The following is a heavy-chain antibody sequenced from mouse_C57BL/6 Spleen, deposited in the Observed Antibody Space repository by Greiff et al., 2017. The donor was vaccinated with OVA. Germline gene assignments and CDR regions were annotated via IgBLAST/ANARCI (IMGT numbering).Heavy chain of an antibody. CDR1: GYTFTSYW. D-gene: IGHD1-1*01. CDR3: ARTAFYYGSSHWYVDV. CDR2: IYPGSGST. J-gene: IGHJ1*03. V-gene: IGHV1-55*01. Sequence: QVQLQQPGAELVKPGASVKMSCKASGYTFTSYWITWVKQRPGQGLEWIGDIYPGSGSTNYNEKFKSKATLTVDTSSSTAYMQLSSLTSEDSAVYYCARTAFYYGSSHWYVDVWGTGTTVTVSS.